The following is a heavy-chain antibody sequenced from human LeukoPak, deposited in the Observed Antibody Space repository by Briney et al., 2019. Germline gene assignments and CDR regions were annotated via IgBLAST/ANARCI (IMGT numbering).Heavy chain of an antibody. D-gene: IGHD3-10*01. CDR1: GGSISSGSYY. V-gene: IGHV4-61*02. Sequence: SETLSLTCTVSGGSISSGSYYWSWIRQPAGKGLEWIGRIYTSGSTNYNPSLKSRVTISVDTSKNQFSLKLSSVTAADTAVYYCATITMVRYDAFDIWGQGTMVTVSS. CDR2: IYTSGST. J-gene: IGHJ3*02. CDR3: ATITMVRYDAFDI.